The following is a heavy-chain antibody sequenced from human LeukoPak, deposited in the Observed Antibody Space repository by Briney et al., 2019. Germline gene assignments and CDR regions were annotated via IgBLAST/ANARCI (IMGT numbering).Heavy chain of an antibody. CDR3: ARETPGGSAFDI. CDR1: GGSFSGYY. Sequence: SETLSLTCAVYGGSFSGYYWSWIRQPPGKGLEWIGEINHSGSTNYNPSLKSRVTISVDTSKNQFSLKLSSVTAADTAVYYCARETPGGSAFDIWGQGTMVTVSS. J-gene: IGHJ3*02. CDR2: INHSGST. V-gene: IGHV4-34*01. D-gene: IGHD3-16*01.